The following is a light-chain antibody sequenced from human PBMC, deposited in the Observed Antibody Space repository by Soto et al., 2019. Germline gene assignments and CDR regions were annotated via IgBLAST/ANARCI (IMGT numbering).Light chain of an antibody. V-gene: IGKV3-15*01. CDR3: QQYNNWPPLT. CDR1: QSVSSN. CDR2: GAS. J-gene: IGKJ4*01. Sequence: EIVMTQSPATLSVSPGERATLSCRASQSVSSNLAWYQQKPGQAPRLLIYGASTRATGIPARFSGSGSGTEFTLTISSLLSEDFAVYYWQQYNNWPPLTFGGGTKVEIK.